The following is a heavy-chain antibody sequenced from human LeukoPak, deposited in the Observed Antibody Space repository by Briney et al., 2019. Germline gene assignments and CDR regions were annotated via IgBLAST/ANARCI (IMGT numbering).Heavy chain of an antibody. D-gene: IGHD3-22*01. CDR2: ISIGGST. CDR1: GFTVTNYY. CDR3: ARERQDGSGHRVHDALDL. V-gene: IGHV3-66*01. J-gene: IGHJ3*01. Sequence: PGGPLRLSCAASGFTVTNYYMTWVRQAPGKGLEWVSVISIGGSTYYADSVKDRFTISRDNTKNTFYLQMNSLRAEDSAVYYCARERQDGSGHRVHDALDLWGQGTTVTVSS.